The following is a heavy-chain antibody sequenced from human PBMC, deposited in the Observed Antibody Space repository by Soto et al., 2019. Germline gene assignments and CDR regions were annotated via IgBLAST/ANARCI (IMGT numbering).Heavy chain of an antibody. V-gene: IGHV3-21*01. CDR1: GFTFSTYS. CDR3: AREYTAWPLAYGLDV. D-gene: IGHD2-2*02. CDR2: ISSRSDI. J-gene: IGHJ6*02. Sequence: GASVKVSCVGSGFTFSTYSINWVRQAPGKGLEWVSSISSRSDICYADSVKGRFTISRDNAKNSVSLQMNSLRAEDTAVYYCAREYTAWPLAYGLDVWGQGTTVTVSS.